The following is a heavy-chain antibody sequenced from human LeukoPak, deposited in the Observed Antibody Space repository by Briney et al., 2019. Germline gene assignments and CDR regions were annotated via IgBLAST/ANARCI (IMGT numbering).Heavy chain of an antibody. Sequence: GGSLRLSCAASGFTFTDFAMNWVRQAPGKGLEWVSGIGGGGTNTDYADSVKGRFTISRDNSKNTLTLQMSSLRADDTAVYYCAKSPQGGGYFDYRGQGTLVTVSS. D-gene: IGHD3-16*01. CDR3: AKSPQGGGYFDY. CDR1: GFTFTDFA. CDR2: IGGGGTNT. V-gene: IGHV3-23*01. J-gene: IGHJ4*02.